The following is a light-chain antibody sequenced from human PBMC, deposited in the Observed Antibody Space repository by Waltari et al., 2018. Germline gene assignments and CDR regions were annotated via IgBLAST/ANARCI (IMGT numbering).Light chain of an antibody. CDR1: QGINNY. CDR2: DAS. CDR3: QQYDNLPS. V-gene: IGKV1-33*01. Sequence: DIQMTQSPSSLSASVGDNVTITCQASQGINNYLNWYQQKPGKAPKVLIHDASNLETGVPSRFSGSRSGTHFTFTISSLQPEDIATYYCQQYDNLPSFGGGTKVEI. J-gene: IGKJ4*01.